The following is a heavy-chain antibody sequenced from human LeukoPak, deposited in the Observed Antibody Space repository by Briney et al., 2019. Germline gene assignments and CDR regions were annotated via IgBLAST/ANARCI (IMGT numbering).Heavy chain of an antibody. J-gene: IGHJ4*02. D-gene: IGHD5-12*01. Sequence: GGSLRLSCAASGFTFRNYGMHWVRQAPGKGLEWVAVISIDGSEKYYPAPVRGLFTTSGDTSKNPLYLQMTSMTGDDTAVYYCANPQSRGYDYLDYWGQGTLVTVSS. CDR1: GFTFRNYG. CDR3: ANPQSRGYDYLDY. CDR2: ISIDGSEK. V-gene: IGHV3-30*18.